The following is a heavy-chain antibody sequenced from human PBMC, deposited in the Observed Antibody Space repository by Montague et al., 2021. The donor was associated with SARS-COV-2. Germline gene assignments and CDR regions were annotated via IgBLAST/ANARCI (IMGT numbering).Heavy chain of an antibody. Sequence: SETLSLTCSVSGASVTSESWGWIRQTPGKGLEWIAYIYDTGIINYHPSLRSRTTISVDTSKNQLSLKLTSVSAADTAVYFCAREREGSGIFDLWGQGTMVTVSS. V-gene: IGHV4-59*02. CDR2: IYDTGII. CDR3: AREREGSGIFDL. CDR1: GASVTSES. J-gene: IGHJ3*01. D-gene: IGHD2-15*01.